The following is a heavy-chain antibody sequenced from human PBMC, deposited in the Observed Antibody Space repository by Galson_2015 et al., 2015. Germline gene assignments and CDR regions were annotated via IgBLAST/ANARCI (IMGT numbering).Heavy chain of an antibody. D-gene: IGHD2-2*01. CDR3: ARDYCSSTSCLPYYYYGMDV. J-gene: IGHJ6*02. V-gene: IGHV3-74*01. Sequence: SLRLSCAASGFTVSTYWMHWVRQAPGKGLVWVSRINSDGSTTSYADSVKGRFTISRDNAKNTLYLQMNSLRAEDTAVYYCARDYCSSTSCLPYYYYGMDVWGQGTTVTVSS. CDR1: GFTVSTYW. CDR2: INSDGSTT.